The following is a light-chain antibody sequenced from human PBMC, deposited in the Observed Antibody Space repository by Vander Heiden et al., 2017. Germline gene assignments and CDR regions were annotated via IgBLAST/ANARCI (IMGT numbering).Light chain of an antibody. V-gene: IGLV1-47*01. CDR3: AAWDDSLSGAV. CDR2: RNN. Sequence: QSVLTQPHSASGTPGQRVTISCSGSRSNIGSNYVYGYQNRPGTAPKLLIYRNNQRPSGVPDRFSGSKSGTSASLAISGLRSEDEADYYCAAWDDSLSGAVFGGGTQLTVL. CDR1: RSNIGSNY. J-gene: IGLJ7*01.